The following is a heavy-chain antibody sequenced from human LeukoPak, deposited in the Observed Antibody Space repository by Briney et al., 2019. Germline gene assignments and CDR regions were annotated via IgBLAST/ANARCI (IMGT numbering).Heavy chain of an antibody. CDR3: ARQGRQRLVVVGETYFDY. CDR2: IYPSDSDT. CDR1: GYTFTNHW. J-gene: IGHJ4*02. V-gene: IGHV5-51*01. Sequence: GEYLQISCKGSGYTFTNHWIGWVRQMPGKGLEWMGIIYPSDSDTRYSPSFQGQVTISADKSISTAYLQWSSLKASDTAMYYCARQGRQRLVVVGETYFDYWGQGTLVTVSS. D-gene: IGHD6-19*01.